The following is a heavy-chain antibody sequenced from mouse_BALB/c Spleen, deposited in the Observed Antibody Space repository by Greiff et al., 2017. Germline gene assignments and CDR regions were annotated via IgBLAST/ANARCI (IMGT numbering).Heavy chain of an antibody. J-gene: IGHJ4*01. Sequence: EVQRVESGGGLVKPGGSLKLSCAASGFTFSSYAMSWVRQSPEKRLEWVAEISSGGSYTYYPDTVTGRFTISRDNAKNTLYLEMSSLRSEDTAMYYCARAPTRGKRGAMDYWGQGTSVTVSS. V-gene: IGHV5-9-4*01. CDR1: GFTFSSYA. CDR2: ISSGGSYT. CDR3: ARAPTRGKRGAMDY.